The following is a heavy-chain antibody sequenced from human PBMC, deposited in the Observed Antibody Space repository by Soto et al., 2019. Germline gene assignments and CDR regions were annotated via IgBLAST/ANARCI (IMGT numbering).Heavy chain of an antibody. CDR2: ISAYSCKT. CDR1: GYIFSNYG. Sequence: GPSVKVSCKASGYIFSNYGITWVRQAPGQGLEWMGWISAYSCKTTYAQTVQGRVTMTTDSSASTAYMDLRSLRSDDTAVYYCARLGDFDEGGRDYWGQGTLVTVSS. J-gene: IGHJ4*02. CDR3: ARLGDFDEGGRDY. D-gene: IGHD2-15*01. V-gene: IGHV1-18*01.